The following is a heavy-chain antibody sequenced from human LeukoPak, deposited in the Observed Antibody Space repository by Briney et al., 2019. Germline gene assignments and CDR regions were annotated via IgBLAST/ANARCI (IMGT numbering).Heavy chain of an antibody. CDR2: IWYDGSEQ. CDR3: AREGDSRWGELSP. CDR1: GFTFSTYA. V-gene: IGHV3-33*01. J-gene: IGHJ1*01. D-gene: IGHD3-16*02. Sequence: PGGSLRLSCAASGFTFSTYAIHWVRQAPGKGLEWAAVIWYDGSEQYYADSVKGRFIISRDNSKSTSDLQMNSLRAEDTAVYYCAREGDSRWGELSPWGQGTLVTVSS.